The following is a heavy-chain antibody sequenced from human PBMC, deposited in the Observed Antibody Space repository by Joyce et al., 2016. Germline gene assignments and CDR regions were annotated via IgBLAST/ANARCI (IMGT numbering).Heavy chain of an antibody. D-gene: IGHD1-1*01. Sequence: QITLKESGPTLVQPTQTLSLTCSFSGFSMNRNGMGVAWIRQPPGKALEFLAIIFWNDITRYSPSLESRLIITKDTSRNQVVLTMTNMDPVDTGTYFCAHRPQPGTYFPRWGQGTPVTVSS. CDR1: GFSMNRNGMG. CDR2: IFWNDIT. CDR3: AHRPQPGTYFPR. J-gene: IGHJ1*01. V-gene: IGHV2-5*01.